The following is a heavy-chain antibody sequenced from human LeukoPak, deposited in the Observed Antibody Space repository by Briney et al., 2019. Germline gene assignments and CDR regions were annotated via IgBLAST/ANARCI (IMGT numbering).Heavy chain of an antibody. CDR2: IYTRGST. CDR3: ARPRGYCSSTSCYRGWYFDL. D-gene: IGHD2-2*02. J-gene: IGHJ2*01. V-gene: IGHV4-4*09. CDR1: GGSISSYY. Sequence: SETLSLTCTVSGGSISSYYWSWIRQPPGKGLEWIGYIYTRGSTNYNPSLKSRVTISVDTSKNQFSLKLSSVTAADTAVYYCARPRGYCSSTSCYRGWYFDLWGRGTLVTVSS.